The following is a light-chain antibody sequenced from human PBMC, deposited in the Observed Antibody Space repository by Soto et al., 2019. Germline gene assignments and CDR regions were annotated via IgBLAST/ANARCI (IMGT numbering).Light chain of an antibody. CDR1: SGHSTYA. CDR2: LNSDGSH. CDR3: QTWGTGIRV. Sequence: QSVLTQSPSASASLGASVKLTCTLSSGHSTYAIAWHQQQPEKGPRYLMKLNSDGSHYKGDGIPDRFSASSSGAERYLTISSLQSEDEADYYCQTWGTGIRVFGGGTKLTVL. J-gene: IGLJ3*02. V-gene: IGLV4-69*01.